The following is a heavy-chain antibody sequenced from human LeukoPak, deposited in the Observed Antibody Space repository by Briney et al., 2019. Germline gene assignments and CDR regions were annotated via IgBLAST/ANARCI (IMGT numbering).Heavy chain of an antibody. Sequence: SVRVSCKASGGTFSSYAISWVRQAPGQGLEWMGGIIPIFGTANYAQKFQGRVTITADESTSTAYMELSSLRSEDTAVYYCARDRYDSSGYYFTAQHWGQGTLVTVSS. J-gene: IGHJ1*01. CDR1: GGTFSSYA. CDR2: IIPIFGTA. V-gene: IGHV1-69*13. D-gene: IGHD3-22*01. CDR3: ARDRYDSSGYYFTAQH.